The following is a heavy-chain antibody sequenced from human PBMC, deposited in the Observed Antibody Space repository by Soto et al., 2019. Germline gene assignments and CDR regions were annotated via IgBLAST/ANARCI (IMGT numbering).Heavy chain of an antibody. CDR3: ARELPPDFWSGYFSRPKYYYGMDV. CDR2: ISYDGSNK. V-gene: IGHV3-30-3*01. CDR1: GFTFSSYA. D-gene: IGHD3-3*01. J-gene: IGHJ6*02. Sequence: GGSLRLSCAASGFTFSSYAMHWVRQAPGKGLEWVAVISYDGSNKYYADSVKGRFTISRDNSKNTLYLQMNSLRAEDTAVYYCARELPPDFWSGYFSRPKYYYGMDVWGQGTTVTVSS.